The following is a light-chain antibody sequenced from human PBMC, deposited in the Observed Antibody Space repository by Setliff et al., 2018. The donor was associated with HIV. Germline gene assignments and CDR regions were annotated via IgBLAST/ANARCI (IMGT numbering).Light chain of an antibody. V-gene: IGLV1-40*01. CDR2: GNN. CDR1: SSNIGAGYD. J-gene: IGLJ1*01. CDR3: QSYDSSLSGYV. Sequence: QSVLTQPPSVSGAPGQRVTISCTGSSSNIGAGYDVHWYQQLPGTAPKVLIYGNNNRPSGVPDRFSGSKSGTSASLAITGLQAEDEADYYCQSYDSSLSGYVFGTGTKV.